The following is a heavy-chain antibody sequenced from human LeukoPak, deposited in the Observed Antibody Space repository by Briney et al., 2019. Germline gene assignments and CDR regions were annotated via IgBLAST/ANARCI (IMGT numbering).Heavy chain of an antibody. J-gene: IGHJ6*04. CDR3: AKAPQP. CDR1: GFTFSSYG. D-gene: IGHD2-2*01. CDR2: IRFDGSNE. Sequence: PGGSLRLSCAASGFTFSSYGMHWVRQAPGKGLEWVAFIRFDGSNENYADSVKGRFTISRDNSKNTVYLQMNSLRAEDTAVYYCAKAPQPWGKGTTVTVSS. V-gene: IGHV3-30*02.